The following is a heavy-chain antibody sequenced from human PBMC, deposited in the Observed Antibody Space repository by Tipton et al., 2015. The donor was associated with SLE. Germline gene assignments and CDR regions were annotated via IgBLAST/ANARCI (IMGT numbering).Heavy chain of an antibody. D-gene: IGHD6-19*01. V-gene: IGHV4-39*01. CDR2: IYYSGST. CDR1: GGSINSCCYY. CDR3: ARCIAVAGDAAFDI. Sequence: LRLSCTVSGGSINSCCYYWGWFRQPPGQGLEWIGSIYYSGSTYYNPSLKSRVTISVDTSQNQFSLKLSSVTAADTAVYYCARCIAVAGDAAFDIWGQGTMVTVSS. J-gene: IGHJ3*02.